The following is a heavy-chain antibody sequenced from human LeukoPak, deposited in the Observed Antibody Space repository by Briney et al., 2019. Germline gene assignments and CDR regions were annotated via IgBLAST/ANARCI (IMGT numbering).Heavy chain of an antibody. CDR3: ARGTTGTRGAFDI. V-gene: IGHV4-59*11. J-gene: IGHJ3*02. CDR2: IYYTGST. D-gene: IGHD1-1*01. CDR1: GGSLTSHS. Sequence: SETLSLTCSVSGGSLTSHSWSWIRQPPGQGLEWIGFIYYTGSTDNNPSLRSRVTISIDTSKNQLSLKLTSVTAADTALYYCARGTTGTRGAFDIWGQGTMVTVFS.